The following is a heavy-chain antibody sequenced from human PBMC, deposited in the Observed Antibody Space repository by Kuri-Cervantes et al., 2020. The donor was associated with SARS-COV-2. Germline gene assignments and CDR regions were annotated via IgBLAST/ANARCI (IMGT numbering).Heavy chain of an antibody. CDR3: ARDRVVPGDYYYYGMDV. D-gene: IGHD2-15*01. CDR2: NIPIFGTA. V-gene: IGHV1-69*13. Sequence: SVKVACNASAGTFSSYAISWVRQAPGQGLEWMGGNIPIFGTANYAQKFQGRVTITADESTSTAYMELSSLRSEDTAVYYCARDRVVPGDYYYYGMDVWGQGPTVTVSS. CDR1: AGTFSSYA. J-gene: IGHJ6*02.